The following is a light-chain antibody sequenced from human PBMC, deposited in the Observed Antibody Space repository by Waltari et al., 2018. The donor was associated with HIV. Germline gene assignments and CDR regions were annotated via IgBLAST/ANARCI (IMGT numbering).Light chain of an antibody. CDR3: QQFKSYPIT. CDR1: QGIGSS. V-gene: IGKV1-13*02. Sequence: AIQLTQSPSSLSASVGDRVTISCRASQGIGSSLVWYQQKSGNSPNLLIYDASSLESGVPSRFSGSGSGTDFTLTISSLQPEDFATYYCQQFKSYPITFGQGTRLEIK. CDR2: DAS. J-gene: IGKJ5*01.